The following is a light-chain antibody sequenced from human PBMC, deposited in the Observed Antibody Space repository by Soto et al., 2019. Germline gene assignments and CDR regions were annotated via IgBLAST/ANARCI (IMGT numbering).Light chain of an antibody. Sequence: DVVLTQSPLSLPVTLGQPASISCRSSQSLVSSHGDTYLNWFHQRPGQSPRRLIYDVSKRDSGVPDRFSGSGSGTDFSLKISRVEADDVGVYYCMQGTHWPPFTFGPGTRVEFK. CDR3: MQGTHWPPFT. J-gene: IGKJ3*01. CDR1: QSLVSSHGDTY. CDR2: DVS. V-gene: IGKV2-30*01.